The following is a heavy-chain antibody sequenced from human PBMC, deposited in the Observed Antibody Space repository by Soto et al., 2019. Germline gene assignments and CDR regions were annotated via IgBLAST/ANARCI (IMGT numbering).Heavy chain of an antibody. D-gene: IGHD6-6*01. CDR1: GGSFSGYY. V-gene: IGHV4-34*01. CDR3: ARDQPRESSSSGGFDY. CDR2: INHSGST. Sequence: SETLSLTCAVYGGSFSGYYWSWIRQPPGKGLEWIGEINHSGSTNYNPSLKSRVTISVDTSKNQFSLKLSSVTAADTAVYYCARDQPRESSSSGGFDYWGQGTLVTVSS. J-gene: IGHJ4*02.